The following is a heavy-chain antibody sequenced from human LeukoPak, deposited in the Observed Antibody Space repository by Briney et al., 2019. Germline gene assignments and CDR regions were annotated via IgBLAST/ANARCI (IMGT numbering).Heavy chain of an antibody. D-gene: IGHD6-25*01. CDR2: IYSGGTT. J-gene: IGHJ4*02. CDR1: GFTVSSNY. Sequence: GGSLRLSCAASGFTVSSNYMSWVRQAPGKGLEWVSVIYSGGTTYYADSVKGRFTISRDKSKNTLYLQMNSLRAEDTAVYYCASDTVYSSGYFDYWGQGTLVTVSS. CDR3: ASDTVYSSGYFDY. V-gene: IGHV3-53*01.